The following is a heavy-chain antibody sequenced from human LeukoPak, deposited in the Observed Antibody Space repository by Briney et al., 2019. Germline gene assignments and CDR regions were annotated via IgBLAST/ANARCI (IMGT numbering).Heavy chain of an antibody. J-gene: IGHJ4*02. Sequence: SETLSLTCTVSGGSISTYYWNWIRQPPGKGLEWFGNIYYSGSTKYNPSLKSLITISVDTSKNQFPLKLSSVTAADTAVYYCARGGGGTAYFDYWGQGTLVTVSS. CDR2: IYYSGST. CDR1: GGSISTYY. V-gene: IGHV4-59*01. D-gene: IGHD2-21*02. CDR3: ARGGGGTAYFDY.